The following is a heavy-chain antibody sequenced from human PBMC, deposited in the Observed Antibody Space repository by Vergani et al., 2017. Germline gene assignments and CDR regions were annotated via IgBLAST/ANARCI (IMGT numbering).Heavy chain of an antibody. J-gene: IGHJ4*02. V-gene: IGHV4-34*11. Sequence: QVQLQQWGAGLLKPSETLSLTCAVYGGSFSGYYWSWIRQPPGKGLEWIGYIYYSGSTNYNPSLKSRVTISVDTSKNQFSLKLSSVTAADTAVYYCARGHYSGYDWVGVFDYWGQGTLVTVSS. CDR2: IYYSGST. CDR3: ARGHYSGYDWVGVFDY. D-gene: IGHD5-12*01. CDR1: GGSFSGYY.